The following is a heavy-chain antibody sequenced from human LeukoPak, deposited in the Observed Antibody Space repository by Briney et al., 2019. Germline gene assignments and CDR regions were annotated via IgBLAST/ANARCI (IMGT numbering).Heavy chain of an antibody. Sequence: SETLSLTCTVSGGSISSYYWSWIRQPPGKGLEWIGYIYYSGSTSYNPSLKSRVTILVDTSKNQFSLKLSSVTAADTAVYYCARDLDYYGSGSFFNIWGQGTMVTVSS. D-gene: IGHD3-10*01. V-gene: IGHV4-59*12. CDR2: IYYSGST. CDR3: ARDLDYYGSGSFFNI. CDR1: GGSISSYY. J-gene: IGHJ3*02.